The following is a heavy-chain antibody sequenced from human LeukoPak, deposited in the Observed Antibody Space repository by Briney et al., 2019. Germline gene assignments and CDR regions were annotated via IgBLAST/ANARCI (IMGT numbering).Heavy chain of an antibody. CDR1: GGSISSYY. Sequence: SETLSLTCTVSGGSISSYYWSWIRQPPGKGLEWIGYIYYSGSTNYNPSLKSRVTISVDTSKNQFSLKLSSVTAADTAVYYCARGAGTVYAFDIWGQGTMVTVSS. CDR2: IYYSGST. D-gene: IGHD6-19*01. CDR3: ARGAGTVYAFDI. J-gene: IGHJ3*02. V-gene: IGHV4-59*01.